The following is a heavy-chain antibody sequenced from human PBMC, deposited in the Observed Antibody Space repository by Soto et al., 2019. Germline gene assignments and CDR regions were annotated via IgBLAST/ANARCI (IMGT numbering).Heavy chain of an antibody. V-gene: IGHV3-15*01. Sequence: GGSLRLSCAASGFTFSNAWMSWVRQAPGKGLEWVGRIKSKTDGGTTDYAAPVKGRFTISRDDSKNTLYLQMNSLKTEDTAVYYCTTAGCSSTSCYEYFQHWGQGTLVTVSS. J-gene: IGHJ1*01. CDR3: TTAGCSSTSCYEYFQH. D-gene: IGHD2-2*01. CDR1: GFTFSNAW. CDR2: IKSKTDGGTT.